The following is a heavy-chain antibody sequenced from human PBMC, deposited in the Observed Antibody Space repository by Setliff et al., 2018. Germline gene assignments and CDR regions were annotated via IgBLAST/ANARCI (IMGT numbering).Heavy chain of an antibody. D-gene: IGHD4-17*01. CDR2: INAGNGNT. V-gene: IGHV1-3*01. CDR3: ARGLTYGDYRVY. J-gene: IGHJ4*02. CDR1: GYTFTSYA. Sequence: GASVKVSCKASGYTFTSYAMHWVRQAPGQRLEWMGWINAGNGNTKYSQKFQGRVTITRDTSASTAYMELSSLRSEDTAVYYCARGLTYGDYRVYWGQGTLVTVSS.